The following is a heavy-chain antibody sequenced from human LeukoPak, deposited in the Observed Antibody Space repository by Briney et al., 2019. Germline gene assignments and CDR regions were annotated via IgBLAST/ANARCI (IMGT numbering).Heavy chain of an antibody. CDR3: ARAGSVVVPAALDY. J-gene: IGHJ4*02. CDR2: IYHSGST. V-gene: IGHV4-4*02. Sequence: SETLSLTCAVSGGSISNSNWWSWVRQPPGKGLEWIGEIYHSGSTNYNPSLKSRVTISVDKSKNQFSLKLSSVTAADTAVYYCARAGSVVVPAALDYWGQGTLVTVSS. CDR1: GGSISNSNW. D-gene: IGHD2-2*01.